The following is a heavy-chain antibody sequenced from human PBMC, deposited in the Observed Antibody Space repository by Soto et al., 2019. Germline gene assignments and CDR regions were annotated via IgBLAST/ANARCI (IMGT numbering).Heavy chain of an antibody. CDR3: AKDRGYGYYWDAFDI. CDR2: ISWNSGSI. J-gene: IGHJ3*02. V-gene: IGHV3-9*01. D-gene: IGHD4-17*01. CDR1: GFTFDDYA. Sequence: VQLVESGGGLVQPGRSLRLSCAASGFTFDDYAMHWVRQAPGKGLEWVSGISWNSGSIGYADSVKGRFTISRDNAKNSLYLQMNSLRAEDTALYYCAKDRGYGYYWDAFDIWGQGTMVTVSS.